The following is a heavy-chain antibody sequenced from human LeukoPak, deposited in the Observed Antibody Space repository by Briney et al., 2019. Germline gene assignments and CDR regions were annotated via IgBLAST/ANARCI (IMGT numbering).Heavy chain of an antibody. CDR2: ISSNGGST. Sequence: GGSLRLPCAASGFTFSSYAMHWVRQAPGKGLEYVSAISSNGGSTYYANSVKGRFTISRDNSKNTLYLQMGSLRAEDMAVYYCARAPRSDYWGQGTLVTVSS. J-gene: IGHJ4*02. CDR3: ARAPRSDY. V-gene: IGHV3-64*01. CDR1: GFTFSSYA.